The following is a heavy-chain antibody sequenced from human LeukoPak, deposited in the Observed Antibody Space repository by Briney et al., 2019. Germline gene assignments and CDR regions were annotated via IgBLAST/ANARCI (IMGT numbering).Heavy chain of an antibody. Sequence: ASVKVSCKASGYTFTSFDLNWVRQAPGQGLKWVGWISPNNGKADYAQRFQGRVTMTRDTAISTVYMELSSLTYEDTAVYYCARPTSRPSNYYSMDVWGKGTTVTVSS. J-gene: IGHJ6*03. D-gene: IGHD2-2*01. CDR1: GYTFTSFD. CDR3: ARPTSRPSNYYSMDV. CDR2: ISPNNGKA. V-gene: IGHV1-8*01.